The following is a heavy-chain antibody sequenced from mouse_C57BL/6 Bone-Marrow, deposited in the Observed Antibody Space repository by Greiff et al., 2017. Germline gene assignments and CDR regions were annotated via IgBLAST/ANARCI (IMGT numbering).Heavy chain of an antibody. CDR2: IYPGDGDT. Sequence: VQLQESGPELVKPGASVKISCKASGYAFSSSWMNWVKQRPGKGLEWIGRIYPGDGDTNYNGKFKGKATLTADKSSSTAYMQLSSLTSEDSAVYFCARQAYGYLFDYWGQGTTLTVSS. D-gene: IGHD2-2*01. V-gene: IGHV1-82*01. CDR1: GYAFSSSW. CDR3: ARQAYGYLFDY. J-gene: IGHJ2*01.